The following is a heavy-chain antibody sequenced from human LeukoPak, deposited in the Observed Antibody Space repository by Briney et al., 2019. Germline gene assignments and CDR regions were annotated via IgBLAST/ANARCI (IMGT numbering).Heavy chain of an antibody. CDR2: INTNTGNP. CDR1: GYTFSSYA. D-gene: IGHD3-3*01. J-gene: IGHJ4*02. V-gene: IGHV7-4-1*02. Sequence: ASVKVSCKASGYTFSSYAMNWVRQAPGQGLEWMGWINTNTGNPTYAQGFTGRFVFSLDISVSTAYLQISSLKAEDTAVYYCALGDFWSGFDYWGQGTLVTVSS. CDR3: ALGDFWSGFDY.